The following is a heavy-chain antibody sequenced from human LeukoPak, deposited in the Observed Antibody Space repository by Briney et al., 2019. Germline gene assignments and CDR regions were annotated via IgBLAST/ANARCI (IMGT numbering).Heavy chain of an antibody. CDR2: IYYSGKS. J-gene: IGHJ3*02. V-gene: IGHV4-39*02. CDR1: DGSISSSTYY. CDR3: ARDNFILGYCSGGSCYSGRAFDI. D-gene: IGHD2-15*01. Sequence: SETLSLTCTVSDGSISSSTYYWGWVRQPPGKGLEWIGFIYYSGKSYYNPSLKSRVTISVDTSKNQFSLKLSSVTAADTAVYYCARDNFILGYCSGGSCYSGRAFDIWGQGTMVTVSS.